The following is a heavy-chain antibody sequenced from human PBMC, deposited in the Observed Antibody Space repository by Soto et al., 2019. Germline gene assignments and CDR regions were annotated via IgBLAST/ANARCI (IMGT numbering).Heavy chain of an antibody. Sequence: QVQLQESGPGLVKPSETLSLMCTVSGGSITNYYWSWIRQSPAKGLEWIGYVSDSGSTKYNPSLKSRVTISVVTSKNPFSLKLTSLTAADTAVYYCARERVGPSAMDVWGQGTTVTVSS. CDR1: GGSITNYY. V-gene: IGHV4-59*12. CDR3: ARERVGPSAMDV. D-gene: IGHD1-26*01. CDR2: VSDSGST. J-gene: IGHJ6*02.